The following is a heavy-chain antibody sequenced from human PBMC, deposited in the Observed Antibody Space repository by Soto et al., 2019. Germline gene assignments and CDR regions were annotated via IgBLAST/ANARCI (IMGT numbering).Heavy chain of an antibody. V-gene: IGHV3-23*01. CDR3: TRDGRDSIAARPGIWSDP. J-gene: IGHJ5*02. CDR1: GLTFSRHA. D-gene: IGHD6-6*01. Sequence: GGSLRLSCAASGLTFSRHAMAWVLQAPGKGLEWLSSISESSSSTYYADSVKGRFTISKDNSKNMLYLQMNSLRAEDTAVYYCTRDGRDSIAARPGIWSDPWGQGTLVTVSS. CDR2: ISESSSST.